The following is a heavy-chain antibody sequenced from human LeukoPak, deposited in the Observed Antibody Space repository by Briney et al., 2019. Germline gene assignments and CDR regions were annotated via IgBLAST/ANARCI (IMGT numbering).Heavy chain of an antibody. D-gene: IGHD5-18*01. CDR2: INHSGST. CDR3: ARTATGSTGLDY. Sequence: SETLSLTCAVYGGSFSVYYWSWIRQPPGKGLEWIGEINHSGSTNYNPSLKSRVTISVDTSKTHFCLTLSCVPAGDTAVYYCARTATGSTGLDYWGQGTLVTVSS. CDR1: GGSFSVYY. J-gene: IGHJ4*02. V-gene: IGHV4-34*01.